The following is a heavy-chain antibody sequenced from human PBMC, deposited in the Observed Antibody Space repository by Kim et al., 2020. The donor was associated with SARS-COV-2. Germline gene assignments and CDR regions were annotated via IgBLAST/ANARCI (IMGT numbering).Heavy chain of an antibody. V-gene: IGHV4-39*01. D-gene: IGHD5-18*01. CDR3: ARHRGETVMVVYYYYGMDV. CDR2: IYYSGST. Sequence: SETLSLTCTVSGGSISSSSYYWGWIRQPPGKGLEWIGSIYYSGSTHYKPSLKSRVTISVDTSKNQFSLKLRSVTAADTAVYYCARHRGETVMVVYYYYGMDVWGQGTTVTVYS. CDR1: GGSISSSSYY. J-gene: IGHJ6*02.